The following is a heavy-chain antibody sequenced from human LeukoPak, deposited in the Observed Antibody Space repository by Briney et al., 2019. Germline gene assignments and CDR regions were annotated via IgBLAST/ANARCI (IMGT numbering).Heavy chain of an antibody. J-gene: IGHJ2*01. V-gene: IGHV1-2*02. Sequence: ASVKVSCKASGYTFTGYYMHWVRQAPGQGLEWMGWINPNSGGTNYAQKFQGRVTMTRDTSISTAYMELSRLRSDDTAVYYCASSRGYSYGPVGGYFDLWGRGTLVTVSS. CDR3: ASSRGYSYGPVGGYFDL. D-gene: IGHD5-18*01. CDR1: GYTFTGYY. CDR2: INPNSGGT.